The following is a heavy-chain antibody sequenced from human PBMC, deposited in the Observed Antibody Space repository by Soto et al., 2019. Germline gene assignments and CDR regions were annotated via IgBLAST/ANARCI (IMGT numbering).Heavy chain of an antibody. CDR2: IYWDDDK. V-gene: IGHV2-5*02. Sequence: QITLKESGPTLVKPTQTLTLTCTFSGFSLSTSGVGVGWIRQPPGKALEWLALIYWDDDKRYSPSLKSRLTIXKXXSKNQGVLTMTNMDPVDTATYSCAPFNGGYNWFDPWGQGTLVTVSS. D-gene: IGHD2-8*01. CDR3: APFNGGYNWFDP. CDR1: GFSLSTSGVG. J-gene: IGHJ5*02.